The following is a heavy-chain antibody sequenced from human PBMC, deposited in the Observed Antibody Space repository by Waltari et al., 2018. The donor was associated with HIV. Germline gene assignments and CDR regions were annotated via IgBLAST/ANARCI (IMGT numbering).Heavy chain of an antibody. Sequence: QVQLVESGGGVVQPGTSLTLSCAVSGFTCRTFAIHWVRQSPGKGLEWLAVFWSDGVEISYADSVKGRFTISKDSSQKTLYLHLTSLRAEDTALYYCARGYSSSRWIPLYHWGRGTLVTVSS. CDR3: ARGYSSSRWIPLYH. CDR1: GFTCRTFA. D-gene: IGHD6-6*01. J-gene: IGHJ4*02. V-gene: IGHV3-33*01. CDR2: FWSDGVEI.